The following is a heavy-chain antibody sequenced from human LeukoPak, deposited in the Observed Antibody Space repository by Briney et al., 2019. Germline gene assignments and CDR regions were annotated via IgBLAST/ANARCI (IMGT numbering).Heavy chain of an antibody. CDR1: GYTFTGYY. D-gene: IGHD3-16*02. Sequence: ASVKVSCKASGYTFTGYYMHWVRQAPGQGLEWMGWINPNSGGTNYAQKFQGRVTMTRDTSISTAYMELSRLRSDDTAVYYCARGGDYVWGSYRYVDVWGKGTTVTVSS. CDR2: INPNSGGT. V-gene: IGHV1-2*02. CDR3: ARGGDYVWGSYRYVDV. J-gene: IGHJ6*04.